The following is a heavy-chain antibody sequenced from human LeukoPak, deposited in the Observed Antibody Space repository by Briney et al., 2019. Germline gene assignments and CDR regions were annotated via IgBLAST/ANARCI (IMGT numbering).Heavy chain of an antibody. CDR2: ISYDGFNP. CDR3: AKVKEMYSSGSYYFDY. CDR1: GFTFSSYG. J-gene: IGHJ4*02. V-gene: IGHV3-30*18. Sequence: GRSLRRSCAASGFTFSSYGMHWVRQAPGKGLEWVAVISYDGFNPYYADSVKGRFTISRDNSKNTLWLQMNSLRAEDTAVYYCAKVKEMYSSGSYYFDYWGQGTLVTVSS. D-gene: IGHD6-19*01.